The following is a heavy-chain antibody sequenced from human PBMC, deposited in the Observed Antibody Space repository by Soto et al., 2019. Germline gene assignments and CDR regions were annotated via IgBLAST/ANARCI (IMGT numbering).Heavy chain of an antibody. D-gene: IGHD2-21*02. V-gene: IGHV4-39*01. CDR2: IYYSGRT. CDR3: ARQRTTVVTQAYFDH. J-gene: IGHJ4*02. Sequence: PSEPRSLTCIVSGESISSSSYYWGWIRQPPGKGLEWIGSIYYSGRTYYNPSFKSRVTISIDTSKNQFSLKLSSVTATDTAVYYCARQRTTVVTQAYFDHWGQGALVTVS. CDR1: GESISSSSYY.